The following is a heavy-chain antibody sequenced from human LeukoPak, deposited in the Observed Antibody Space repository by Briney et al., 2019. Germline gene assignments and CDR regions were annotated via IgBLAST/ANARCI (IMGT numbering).Heavy chain of an antibody. CDR3: ARDRGGVLGA. Sequence: PGGSLRLSCAASGFTVSNNYMSWVRQAPGKGLEWVSVIYAGGSTYYADSVMGRFTISRDNSKNTLYLQMKSLRAEDTAVYYCARDRGGVLGAWGQGTLVTVSS. CDR1: GFTVSNNY. V-gene: IGHV3-53*01. J-gene: IGHJ5*02. CDR2: IYAGGST. D-gene: IGHD3-16*01.